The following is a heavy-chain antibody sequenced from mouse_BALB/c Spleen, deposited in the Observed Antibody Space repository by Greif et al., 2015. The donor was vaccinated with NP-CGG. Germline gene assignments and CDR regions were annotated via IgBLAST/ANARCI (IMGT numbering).Heavy chain of an antibody. D-gene: IGHD4-1*02. CDR2: INPYNDGT. CDR1: GYTFTSYV. V-gene: IGHV1-14*01. J-gene: IGHJ2*01. Sequence: VQLQQSGPELVKPGASVKMSCKASGYTFTSYVMHWVKQKPGQGLEWIRYINPYNDGTKYNEKFKGKATLTSDKSSSTAYMELSSLTSEDSAVYYCARWVTQLGLNFDYWGQGTTLTVSS. CDR3: ARWVTQLGLNFDY.